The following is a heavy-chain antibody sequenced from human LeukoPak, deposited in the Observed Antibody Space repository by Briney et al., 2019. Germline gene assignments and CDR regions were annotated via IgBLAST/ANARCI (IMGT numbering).Heavy chain of an antibody. Sequence: GGSLRLSCAASGFTVSNNYMTWVRQAPGKGLEWVSLIYSGGGTYYADSVKGRFTISRDNSKNTLYLQMNSLRAEDTAVYYCARNPNRSYYYYGMDVWGQGTTVTVSS. J-gene: IGHJ6*02. CDR3: ARNPNRSYYYYGMDV. CDR1: GFTVSNNY. V-gene: IGHV3-66*01. CDR2: IYSGGGT.